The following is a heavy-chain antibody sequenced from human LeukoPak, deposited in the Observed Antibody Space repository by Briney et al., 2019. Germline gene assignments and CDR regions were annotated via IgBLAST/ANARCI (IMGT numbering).Heavy chain of an antibody. J-gene: IGHJ3*01. CDR2: THHRGNT. D-gene: IGHD2-21*02. Sequence: PSEALSLTCTVSGVSINDYFWNWLRQTPGKGLEWLGYTHHRGNTNYNSSLASRVTISLDTSKHQFSLRLTSVTAADTAVYFCAGQFCGRDCSGPGAFDYWGQGTMVAVPS. V-gene: IGHV4-59*08. CDR1: GVSINDYF. CDR3: AGQFCGRDCSGPGAFDY.